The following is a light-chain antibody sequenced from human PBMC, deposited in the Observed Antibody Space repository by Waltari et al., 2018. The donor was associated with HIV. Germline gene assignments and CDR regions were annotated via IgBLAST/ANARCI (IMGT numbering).Light chain of an antibody. J-gene: IGLJ2*01. V-gene: IGLV2-14*01. CDR2: EVT. CDR1: TSDVGGFDY. Sequence: QSALTQPASVSGSPGQSVTISCTGTTSDVGGFDYVCWYQHHPGKAPKLIIYEVTNLPSGVSTRFSGSKSGNTASLTISGLQAEDEADYFCTSYTSSSTLGVFGGGTRLTVL. CDR3: TSYTSSSTLGV.